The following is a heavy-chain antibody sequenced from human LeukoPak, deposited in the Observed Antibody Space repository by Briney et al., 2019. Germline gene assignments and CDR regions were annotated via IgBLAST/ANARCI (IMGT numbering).Heavy chain of an antibody. D-gene: IGHD2-21*01. V-gene: IGHV4-4*07. CDR3: ARELFKSRAEGYYYYYMDV. Sequence: PSETLSLTCTVSGGSISSYYWSWIRQPAGKGLEWIGRIYTSGSTNYNPSLKSRVTMSVDTSKNQFSPKLSSVTAADTAVYYCARELFKSRAEGYYYYYMDVWGKGTTVTVSS. CDR2: IYTSGST. CDR1: GGSISSYY. J-gene: IGHJ6*03.